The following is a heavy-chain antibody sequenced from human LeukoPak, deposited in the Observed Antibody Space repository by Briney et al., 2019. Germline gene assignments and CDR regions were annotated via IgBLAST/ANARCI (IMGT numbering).Heavy chain of an antibody. CDR3: ARGPTVGPLTFDP. D-gene: IGHD4-17*01. Sequence: GGSLRLSCAASGFTFSSYWMHWVRQAPGKGLVWVSHINTDGSSTTYADSVKGRFTISRDNAKNTLYLQMNSLRAEDTAVYYCARGPTVGPLTFDPWGQGTLVTVSS. CDR2: INTDGSST. CDR1: GFTFSSYW. V-gene: IGHV3-74*01. J-gene: IGHJ5*02.